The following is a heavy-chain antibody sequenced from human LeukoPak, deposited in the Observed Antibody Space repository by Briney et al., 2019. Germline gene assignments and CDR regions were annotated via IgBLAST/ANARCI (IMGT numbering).Heavy chain of an antibody. CDR3: AREKVGEAIFDY. CDR1: GFTFSSYG. CDR2: IWSDGNNK. D-gene: IGHD3-10*01. V-gene: IGHV3-33*01. Sequence: GGSLRLSCAASGFTFSSYGMHWVRQAPGKGLQWVAVIWSDGNNKYYADSVKGRFTISRDNSKNTMYLEMSSLRAEDTAVYYCAREKVGEAIFDYWGQGTLVTVSS. J-gene: IGHJ4*02.